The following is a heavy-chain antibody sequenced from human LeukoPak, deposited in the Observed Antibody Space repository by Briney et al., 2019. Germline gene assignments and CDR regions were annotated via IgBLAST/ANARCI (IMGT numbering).Heavy chain of an antibody. D-gene: IGHD4-17*01. CDR2: IISIFGTA. V-gene: IGHV1-69*13. CDR3: ARGPLMTTVTVFDY. J-gene: IGHJ4*02. CDR1: LGTLSSYV. Sequence: SVKVSRKASLGTLSSYVISWVRPAPGQGVEWMGGIISIFGTANYTQKFQGRGTITADQCTSTAYMELSSPRSEDTAVYYCARGPLMTTVTVFDYGGEGTLVTVSS.